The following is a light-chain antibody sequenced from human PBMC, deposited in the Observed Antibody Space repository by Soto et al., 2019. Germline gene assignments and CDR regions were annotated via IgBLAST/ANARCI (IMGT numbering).Light chain of an antibody. J-gene: IGKJ2*01. Sequence: DIQMTQSPPSLSASVGERVTITCRASHSISSHLNWYQQKPGKAPKLLIYAASSLQSGVPSRFSGSGSGTDFTLTISSLQPEDFATYYCQQSYSTPYTFGQGTKLEIK. CDR2: AAS. CDR3: QQSYSTPYT. V-gene: IGKV1-39*01. CDR1: HSISSH.